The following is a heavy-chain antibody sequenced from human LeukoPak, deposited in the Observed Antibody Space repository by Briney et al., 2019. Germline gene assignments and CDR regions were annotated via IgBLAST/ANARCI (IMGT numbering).Heavy chain of an antibody. V-gene: IGHV4-39*01. J-gene: IGHJ5*02. Sequence: PSETLSLTCTVPGGSISSSSYYWGWIRQPPGKGLECVVSIYYSGSTYYHPSLNSRVTISVDTSKNQFSRKLSSVTAADTAVYYCARHHIARSTWFVVWFDPWGQGTLVTVSS. CDR2: IYYSGST. CDR3: ARHHIARSTWFVVWFDP. D-gene: IGHD6-13*01. CDR1: GGSISSSSYY.